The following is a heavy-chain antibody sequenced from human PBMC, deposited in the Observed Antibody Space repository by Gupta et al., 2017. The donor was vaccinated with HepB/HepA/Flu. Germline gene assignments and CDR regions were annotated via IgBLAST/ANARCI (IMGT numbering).Heavy chain of an antibody. CDR3: ANDGVGVSVAHTTGPPLS. D-gene: IGHD2-21*01. J-gene: IGHJ4*02. CDR2: ITSSGDNT. CDR1: GFTCSSYA. Sequence: EVQLLESGGDLIQPGGSLRLSCAASGFTCSSYAMSWVRQAPGKGLEWVSSITSSGDNTFYADFVKGRFTISRDNSRKTLYLQMNSLRAEDTAVYYCANDGVGVSVAHTTGPPLSWGQGTLVTVSS. V-gene: IGHV3-23*01.